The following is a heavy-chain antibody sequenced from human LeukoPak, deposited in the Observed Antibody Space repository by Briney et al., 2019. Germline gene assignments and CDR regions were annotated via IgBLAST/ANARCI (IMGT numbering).Heavy chain of an antibody. D-gene: IGHD3-10*02. Sequence: SVKVSCKASGGTFSNYALTWVRQAPGQGLEWMGRIIPIFGPAIYAQKFQGRVTITADKSTRTGYMELSSLTSDDTAVYYCARDHYDGGVSPITEGVLYYWGQGTLVTVSS. J-gene: IGHJ4*02. CDR1: GGTFSNYA. V-gene: IGHV1-69*06. CDR3: ARDHYDGGVSPITEGVLYY. CDR2: IIPIFGPA.